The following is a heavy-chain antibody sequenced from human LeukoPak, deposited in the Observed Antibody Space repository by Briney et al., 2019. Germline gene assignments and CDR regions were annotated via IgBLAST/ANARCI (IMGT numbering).Heavy chain of an antibody. CDR1: SDSISSYY. CDR3: RRGHSIEPYYYYYYMDV. D-gene: IGHD4-11*01. Sequence: SETLSLTCTVSSDSISSYYCSWIPQPPGKGLEWIGYIYYSGSTSYNTSLKSRVTTSLTTSNNHFFLKLRSVTAENTAFYYCRRGHSIEPYYYYYYMDVGGKGTTVSLSS. J-gene: IGHJ6*03. CDR2: IYYSGST. V-gene: IGHV4-59*01.